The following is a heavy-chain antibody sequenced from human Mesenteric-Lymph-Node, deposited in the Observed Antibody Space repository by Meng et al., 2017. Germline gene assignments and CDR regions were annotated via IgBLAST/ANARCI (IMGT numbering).Heavy chain of an antibody. Sequence: LRLSCTVSGGSISSSSYYWGWIRQPAGRGLEWIGRIETSGSTNYNPSIRSRVTMSVDTSKNQFSLKLSSVTAADTAVYYCASWGVVGATAQRRYAFDIWGQGTMVTVSS. D-gene: IGHD1-26*01. V-gene: IGHV4-61*02. CDR2: IETSGST. CDR1: GGSISSSSYY. CDR3: ASWGVVGATAQRRYAFDI. J-gene: IGHJ3*02.